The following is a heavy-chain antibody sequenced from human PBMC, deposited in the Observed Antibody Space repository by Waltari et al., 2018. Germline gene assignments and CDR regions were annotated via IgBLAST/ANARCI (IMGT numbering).Heavy chain of an antibody. V-gene: IGHV1-24*01. CDR3: RLRYYGMDV. D-gene: IGHD3-22*01. J-gene: IGHJ6*02. CDR2: FDPEDGET. Sequence: QVQLVQSGAEVKKPGASVKVSCKVSGYTLTELSMHWVRQAPGKGLEWMGGFDPEDGETIYAQKFQGRVTITADTSTDTAYMELSSLRSEDTAVYYCRLRYYGMDVWGQGTTVTVSS. CDR1: GYTLTELS.